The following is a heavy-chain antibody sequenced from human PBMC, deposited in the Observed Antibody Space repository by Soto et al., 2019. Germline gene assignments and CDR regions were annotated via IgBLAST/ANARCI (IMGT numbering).Heavy chain of an antibody. CDR3: ARGLGYCSGGSCYWRP. Sequence: KPSETLSLTCAVYGGSFSVYYWSWIRHPPGKGLEWIGEINHSGSTNYNPSLKSRVTISVDTSKNQFSLKLSSVTAADTAVYYCARGLGYCSGGSCYWRPWGQGTLVTVS. CDR1: GGSFSVYY. J-gene: IGHJ4*02. V-gene: IGHV4-34*01. CDR2: INHSGST. D-gene: IGHD2-15*01.